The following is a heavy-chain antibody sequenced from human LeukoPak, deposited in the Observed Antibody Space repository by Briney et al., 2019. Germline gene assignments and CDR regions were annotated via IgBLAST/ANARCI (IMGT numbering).Heavy chain of an antibody. V-gene: IGHV1-2*02. J-gene: IGHJ4*02. CDR3: ARDSCSSTSCLSIDDY. CDR2: INPNCGGT. Sequence: ASVKVSCKAFGYTFIAYYMHWVRQAPGQGLEWMGWINPNCGGTNYAQKFQGRVTMTRDTSISTVYMELSRLRSDDTAVYYCARDSCSSTSCLSIDDYWGQGTLVTVSS. D-gene: IGHD2-2*01. CDR1: GYTFIAYY.